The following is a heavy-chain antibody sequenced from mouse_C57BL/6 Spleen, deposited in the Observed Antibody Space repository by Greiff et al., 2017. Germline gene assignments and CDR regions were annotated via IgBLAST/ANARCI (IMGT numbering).Heavy chain of an antibody. V-gene: IGHV1-64*01. CDR2: INPNSGST. CDR1: GSTFTSSW. Sequence: QVQLQQSGAELVKPGASVKLSCKASGSTFTSSWMHWVKQRPGQGLEWIGMINPNSGSTNYNEKFKSKATLTVDKSSSTASMQLSSLTSEDSAVYYCARGVVPAWFAYWGQVTLVTVSA. J-gene: IGHJ3*01. D-gene: IGHD1-1*02. CDR3: ARGVVPAWFAY.